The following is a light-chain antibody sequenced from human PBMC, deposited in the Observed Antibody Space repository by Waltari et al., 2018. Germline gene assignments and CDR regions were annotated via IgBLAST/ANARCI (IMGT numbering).Light chain of an antibody. Sequence: QSALTQPASVSGSPGQSITISCTGTSSDVGSYNIVSWYQQHPGKAPKLMIYEVSKRPSVVSNRFSGSKSGNTASLTSSGLQAEDEADYYCCSYAGSSTLEVFGSGTKVTVL. V-gene: IGLV2-23*02. J-gene: IGLJ1*01. CDR1: SSDVGSYNI. CDR3: CSYAGSSTLEV. CDR2: EVS.